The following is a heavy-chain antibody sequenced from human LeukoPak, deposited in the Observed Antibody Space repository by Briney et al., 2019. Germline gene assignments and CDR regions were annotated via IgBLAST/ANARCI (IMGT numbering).Heavy chain of an antibody. CDR1: GFTVSSNY. CDR3: ARDRCSSTSCYAWARMFDY. V-gene: IGHV3-66*02. J-gene: IGHJ4*02. Sequence: GGSLRLSCAASGFTVSSNYMSWVRQAPGKGLEWVSVIYSGGSTYYADSVKGRLTISRDNSKNTLYLQMNSLRAEDTAVYYCARDRCSSTSCYAWARMFDYWGQGTLVTVSS. CDR2: IYSGGST. D-gene: IGHD2-2*01.